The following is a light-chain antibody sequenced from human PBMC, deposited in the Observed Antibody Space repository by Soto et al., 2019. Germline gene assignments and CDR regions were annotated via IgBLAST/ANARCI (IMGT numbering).Light chain of an antibody. V-gene: IGLV2-14*01. CDR2: EVG. CDR3: TSYIRSSTLDYV. CDR1: SSDVGGYNY. Sequence: QSALSQPASVSVSPGQSITISCTGTSSDVGGYNYVSWYQQYPGKAPKLMIYEVGNRPSGVSNRLSGSKSGNTASLTISGLQAEDEADYYCTSYIRSSTLDYVFGTGTKVTVL. J-gene: IGLJ1*01.